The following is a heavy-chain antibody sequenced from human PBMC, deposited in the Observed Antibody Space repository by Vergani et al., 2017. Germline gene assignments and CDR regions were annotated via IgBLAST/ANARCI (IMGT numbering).Heavy chain of an antibody. V-gene: IGHV3-30*18. D-gene: IGHD1-14*01. CDR3: AKCPLGTNQAIDY. J-gene: IGHJ4*02. Sequence: QVQLVESGGGVVQPGRSLRLSCAASGFTFSSYGIHWVRQAPGKGLEWVALISYDGGFKYYADSVKGRFTNSRDNSKNTLYLQMNSLRAEDTAVYYCAKCPLGTNQAIDYWGQGTLVTVSS. CDR1: GFTFSSYG. CDR2: ISYDGGFK.